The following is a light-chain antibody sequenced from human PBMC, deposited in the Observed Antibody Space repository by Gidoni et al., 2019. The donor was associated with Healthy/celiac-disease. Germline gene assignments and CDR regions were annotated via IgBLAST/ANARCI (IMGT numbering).Light chain of an antibody. CDR3: QQYNNWPPIT. Sequence: EIAMTQSPATLSVSPGERATLSCRDSQSVSSNLAWYQQKPGQAPRLLIYGASTRATGIPARLSGSGCGREFTLTISSLQSEDFAVYYCQQYNNWPPITFGQGTRLEIK. CDR1: QSVSSN. J-gene: IGKJ5*01. CDR2: GAS. V-gene: IGKV3-15*01.